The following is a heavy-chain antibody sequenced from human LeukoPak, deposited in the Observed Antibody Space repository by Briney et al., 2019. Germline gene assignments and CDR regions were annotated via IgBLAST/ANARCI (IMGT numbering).Heavy chain of an antibody. CDR2: IYHSGST. CDR1: GGSISSGGYS. CDR3: AREEAGYYYDSSGYD. J-gene: IGHJ4*02. V-gene: IGHV4-30-2*01. Sequence: PSQTLSLTCAVSGGSISSGGYSWSWIRQPPGKGLEWIGYIYHSGSTYYNPSLKSRVTISVDTSKNQFSLKLSSVTAADTAVYYCAREEAGYYYDSSGYDWGQGTLVTVSS. D-gene: IGHD3-22*01.